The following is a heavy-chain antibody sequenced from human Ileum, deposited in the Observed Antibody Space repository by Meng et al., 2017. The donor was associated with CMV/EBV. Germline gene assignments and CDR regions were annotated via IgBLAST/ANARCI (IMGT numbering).Heavy chain of an antibody. Sequence: VQLLEAGGGLVQPGGSLSLSCAASGFTFSSFAMNWVRLAPGKGLEWVSGISASGASTYYADSVKGRFTISRDNSKNTLFLQMNSLRAEDTAVYYCAKNWGNDFWGQGTLVTVSS. V-gene: IGHV3-23*01. CDR3: AKNWGNDF. J-gene: IGHJ4*02. CDR2: ISASGAST. D-gene: IGHD7-27*01. CDR1: GFTFSSFA.